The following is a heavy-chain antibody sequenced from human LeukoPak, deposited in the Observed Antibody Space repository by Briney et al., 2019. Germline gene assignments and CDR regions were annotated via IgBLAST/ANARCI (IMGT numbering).Heavy chain of an antibody. Sequence: SETLSLTCTHPGGSIRSYNWSWIRQPPGKGLEWIGYIKYRGRTNYTPSLKSGVTISVDTSKNQVSLKLSSVTAADTAVYYCARESGGSYYDYWGQGTRVTVSS. CDR2: IKYRGRT. D-gene: IGHD3-16*01. CDR3: ARESGGSYYDY. CDR1: GGSIRSYN. J-gene: IGHJ4*02. V-gene: IGHV4-59*01.